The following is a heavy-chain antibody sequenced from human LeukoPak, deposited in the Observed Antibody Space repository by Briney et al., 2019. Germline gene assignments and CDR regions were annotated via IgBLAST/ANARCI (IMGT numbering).Heavy chain of an antibody. Sequence: GGSLRLSCAASAFPFSSCWMSWVRQAPGKGLEWVANIKHDGSEEYYVDSVKGRFTISRDNAKNSLYLQMNSLRVEDTAVSYCAKDSEYSSGWFDGFDIWGQGAMVTVSP. D-gene: IGHD6-19*01. CDR3: AKDSEYSSGWFDGFDI. CDR1: AFPFSSCW. V-gene: IGHV3-7*03. J-gene: IGHJ3*02. CDR2: IKHDGSEE.